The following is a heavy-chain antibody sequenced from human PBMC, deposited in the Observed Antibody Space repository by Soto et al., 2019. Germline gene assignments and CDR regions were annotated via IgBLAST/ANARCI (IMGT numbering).Heavy chain of an antibody. D-gene: IGHD6-25*01. CDR3: ARSGHYYYYMDV. V-gene: IGHV4-34*01. Sequence: QVQLQQWGAGLLKPSETLSLTCAVYGGSFRGYYWSWIRQPPGKGLEWIGEINHSGSTNYNPSLKSRVTISVDTSKNQFSLKLSSVTAADTAVYYCARSGHYYYYMDVWGKGTTVTVSS. CDR2: INHSGST. CDR1: GGSFRGYY. J-gene: IGHJ6*03.